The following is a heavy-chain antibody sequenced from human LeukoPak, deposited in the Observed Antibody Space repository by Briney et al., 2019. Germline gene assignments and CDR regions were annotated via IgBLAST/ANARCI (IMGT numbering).Heavy chain of an antibody. CDR1: GFTFSSYS. CDR2: ISSSSYI. Sequence: GGSLRLSCAASGFTFSSYSMNWVRQAPGKGLEWVSSISSSSYIYYADSVKGRFTISRDNAKNSLYLQMNSLRAEDTAVYYCARAPDFWSGYIDYWGQGTLVTVSS. V-gene: IGHV3-21*01. D-gene: IGHD3-3*01. CDR3: ARAPDFWSGYIDY. J-gene: IGHJ4*02.